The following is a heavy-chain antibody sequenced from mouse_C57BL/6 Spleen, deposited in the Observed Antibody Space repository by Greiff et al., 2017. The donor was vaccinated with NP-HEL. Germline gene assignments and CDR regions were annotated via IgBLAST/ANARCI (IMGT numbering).Heavy chain of an antibody. CDR2: SRNKANDYTT. CDR1: GFTFSDFY. J-gene: IGHJ4*01. V-gene: IGHV7-1*01. Sequence: EVKLVESGGGLVQSGRSLRLSCATSGFTFSDFYMEWVRQAPGKGLEWIAASRNKANDYTTEYSASVKGRFIVSRDTSQSILYLQMNALRAEDTAIYYCARDDYDVGYAMDYWGQGTSVTVSS. CDR3: ARDDYDVGYAMDY. D-gene: IGHD2-4*01.